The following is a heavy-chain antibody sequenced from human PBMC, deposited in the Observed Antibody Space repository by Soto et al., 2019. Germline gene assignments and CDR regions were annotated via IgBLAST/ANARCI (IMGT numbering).Heavy chain of an antibody. J-gene: IGHJ4*02. CDR2: IWYDGSNK. CDR3: ESVTGTIDY. Sequence: QVQLVESGGGVVQPGRSLRLSCAASGFTFSSYGMHWVRQAPGKGLEWVAVIWYDGSNKYYADSVKGRFTISRDNSKKTLYLQMNSLRAEDTAVYYCESVTGTIDYWGQGTLVTVSS. V-gene: IGHV3-33*01. D-gene: IGHD1-20*01. CDR1: GFTFSSYG.